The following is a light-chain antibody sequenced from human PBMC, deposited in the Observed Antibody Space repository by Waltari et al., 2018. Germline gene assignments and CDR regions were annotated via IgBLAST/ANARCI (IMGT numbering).Light chain of an antibody. Sequence: SYVLTQPPSVSVSPGQTARITCSGDALAKTYASWYQQKSGQAPVLVMFEDSKRPSDIPERFSGSSSGTVATLTVSGAQAEDEGDYYCYSTDTSGTSRVFGGGTKLTVL. CDR2: EDS. CDR3: YSTDTSGTSRV. V-gene: IGLV3-10*01. J-gene: IGLJ2*01. CDR1: ALAKTY.